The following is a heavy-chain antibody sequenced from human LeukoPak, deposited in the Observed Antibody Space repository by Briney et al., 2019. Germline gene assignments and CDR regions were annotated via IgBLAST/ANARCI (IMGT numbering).Heavy chain of an antibody. CDR2: ISRTSTDI. Sequence: PGGSLRLSCAASGFTFSGYNVNWVRQAPGKGLEWVSSISRTSTDIHYADSVRGRFTISRDNAKNSLYLQMNSLRVEDTAVYYCATGDGWCFIDWRQGTLVTVSS. D-gene: IGHD6-19*01. J-gene: IGHJ4*02. V-gene: IGHV3-21*01. CDR3: ATGDGWCFID. CDR1: GFTFSGYN.